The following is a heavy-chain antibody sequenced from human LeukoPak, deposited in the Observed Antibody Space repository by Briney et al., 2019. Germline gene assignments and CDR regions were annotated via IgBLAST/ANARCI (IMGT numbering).Heavy chain of an antibody. CDR2: IYNSGST. CDR1: GASMFSCC. V-gene: IGHV4-59*01. J-gene: IGHJ3*02. D-gene: IGHD3-10*01. CDR3: AKSNGYGLVDI. Sequence: PSETLSLTCSVSGASMFSCCGSWIRQPPGKGLEWIGYIYNSGSTNYNPSLKSRVSMSMDSSKKQLTLKLRSVTAADTAVYYCAKSNGYGLVDIWGQGTMVTVSS.